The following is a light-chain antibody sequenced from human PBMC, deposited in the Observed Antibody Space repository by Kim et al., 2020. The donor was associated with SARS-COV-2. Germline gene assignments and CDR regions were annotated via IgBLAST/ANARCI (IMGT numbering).Light chain of an antibody. CDR1: SSDIGDYNY. J-gene: IGLJ2*01. CDR2: DVS. Sequence: QSALTQPASVSGSPGQSITISCTGTSSDIGDYNYVSWYQQHPGKAPKLMIYDVSKRPSGVSNRFSGSKSGKTASLTISGLQGEDEADYFCSSYTSSNTLVFGGGTQLTVL. CDR3: SSYTSSNTLV. V-gene: IGLV2-14*03.